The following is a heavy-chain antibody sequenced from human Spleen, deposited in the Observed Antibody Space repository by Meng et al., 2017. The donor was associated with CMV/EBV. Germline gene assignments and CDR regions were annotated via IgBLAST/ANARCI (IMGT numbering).Heavy chain of an antibody. J-gene: IGHJ6*02. CDR2: ISTTSTYI. D-gene: IGHD3-3*01. CDR3: AGFGVAITNGLDV. Sequence: GGSLRLSCAASGFTFSSYAMSWVRQAPGKGLEWVSSISTTSTYIYYADSVKSRFTISRDNAKNSLYLQMDSLRAEDTAVYYCAGFGVAITNGLDVWGQGTTVTVSS. CDR1: GFTFSSYA. V-gene: IGHV3-21*01.